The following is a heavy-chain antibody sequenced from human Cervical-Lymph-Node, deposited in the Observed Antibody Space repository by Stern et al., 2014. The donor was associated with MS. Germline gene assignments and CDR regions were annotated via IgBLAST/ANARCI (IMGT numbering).Heavy chain of an antibody. CDR3: VKDVSSSLEYYFGMDV. Sequence: EVQLVESGGGMVQPGRSLRLSCVATGLTFEDHAMHWVRRAAGKGLEWVSGISWNSNTKAYASSVKGRFNISRDNAKNALYLQMDSLRAEDTAPYYCVKDVSSSLEYYFGMDVWGQGTAVAVSS. J-gene: IGHJ6*02. D-gene: IGHD6-6*01. CDR2: ISWNSNTK. V-gene: IGHV3-9*01. CDR1: GLTFEDHA.